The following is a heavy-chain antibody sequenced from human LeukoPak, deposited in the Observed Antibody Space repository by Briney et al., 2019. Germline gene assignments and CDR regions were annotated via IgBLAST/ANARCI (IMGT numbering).Heavy chain of an antibody. CDR3: AKDGWDIVLMVYVYDY. Sequence: GGSLRLSCAASGFTFSSYAMSWVRQAPGKGLEWVSAISGSGGSTYYADSVKGRFTISRDNSKNTLYLQMNSLRAEDTAVYYCAKDGWDIVLMVYVYDYWGQGTLVTVSS. CDR1: GFTFSSYA. V-gene: IGHV3-23*01. D-gene: IGHD2-8*01. CDR2: ISGSGGST. J-gene: IGHJ4*02.